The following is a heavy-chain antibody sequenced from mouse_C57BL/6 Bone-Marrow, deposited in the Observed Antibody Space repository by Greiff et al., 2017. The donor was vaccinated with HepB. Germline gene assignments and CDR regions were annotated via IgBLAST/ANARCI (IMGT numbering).Heavy chain of an antibody. J-gene: IGHJ3*01. Sequence: EVKLVESGEGLVKPGGSLKLSCAASGFTFSSYAMSWVRQTPEKRLEWVAYISSGGDYIYYADTVKGRFTISRDNARNTLYLQMSSLKSEDTAMYYCTRELLNPFACWGQGTLVTVSA. D-gene: IGHD1-3*01. CDR3: TRELLNPFAC. CDR1: GFTFSSYA. CDR2: ISSGGDYI. V-gene: IGHV5-9-1*02.